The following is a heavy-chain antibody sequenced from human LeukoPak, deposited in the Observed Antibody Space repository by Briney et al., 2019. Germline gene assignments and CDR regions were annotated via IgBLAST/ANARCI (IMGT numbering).Heavy chain of an antibody. J-gene: IGHJ4*02. Sequence: SETLSLTCTVSGGSISSSSYYWGWIRQPPGKGLEWIGSIYYSGSTYCNPSLKSRVTISVDTSKNQFSLKLSSVTAADTAVYYCARDHSSSWYYFDYWGQGTLVTVSS. V-gene: IGHV4-39*07. D-gene: IGHD6-13*01. CDR1: GGSISSSSYY. CDR2: IYYSGST. CDR3: ARDHSSSWYYFDY.